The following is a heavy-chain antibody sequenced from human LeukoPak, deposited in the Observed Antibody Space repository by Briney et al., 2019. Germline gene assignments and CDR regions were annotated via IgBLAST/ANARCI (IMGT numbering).Heavy chain of an antibody. J-gene: IGHJ3*02. CDR3: ARGLRYFDWLEVGDAFDI. Sequence: PGGSLRLSCAASGFTFSHYGMNWVRQAPGKGLEWVSGLTANSRSAYYADSVKGRFTISRDNAKNSLYLQMNSLRAEDTAVYYCARGLRYFDWLEVGDAFDIWGQGTMVTVSS. D-gene: IGHD3-9*01. CDR2: LTANSRSA. CDR1: GFTFSHYG. V-gene: IGHV3-21*01.